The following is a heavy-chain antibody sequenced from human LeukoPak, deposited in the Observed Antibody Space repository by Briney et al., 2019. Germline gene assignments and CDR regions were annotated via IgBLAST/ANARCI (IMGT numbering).Heavy chain of an antibody. Sequence: PGGSLRLSCAASGFTFSSYWMTWVRQAPGKGLEWVANINQDGSEKHYVDSMKGRFTISRDNTQKSLYLQMNSLRAEDTAVYYCARLNYYGFDYWGQGTLVTVSS. CDR1: GFTFSSYW. V-gene: IGHV3-7*03. J-gene: IGHJ4*02. CDR2: INQDGSEK. D-gene: IGHD3-3*01. CDR3: ARLNYYGFDY.